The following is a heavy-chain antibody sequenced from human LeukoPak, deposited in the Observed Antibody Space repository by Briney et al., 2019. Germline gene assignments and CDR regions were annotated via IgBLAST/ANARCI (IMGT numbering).Heavy chain of an antibody. CDR2: VKSKSAGETT. Sequence: PGGSLRLSCAASGLSISNDWMSWVRQAPGKGLEWVARVKSKSAGETTDYAAPVKGRFTISRGDSKNTLYLQMNSLKTEDTAVYYCTLIQGWGSGSYYRDFWGQGTLVTVSS. V-gene: IGHV3-15*01. D-gene: IGHD3-10*01. CDR3: TLIQGWGSGSYYRDF. J-gene: IGHJ4*02. CDR1: GLSISNDW.